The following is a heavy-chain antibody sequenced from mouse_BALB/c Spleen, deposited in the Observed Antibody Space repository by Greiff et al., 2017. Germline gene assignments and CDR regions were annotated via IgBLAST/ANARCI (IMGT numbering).Heavy chain of an antibody. Sequence: EVKLMESGGGLVQPGGSRKLSCAASGFTFSSFGMHWVRQAPEKGLEWVAYISSGSSTIYYADTVKGRFTISRDNPKNTLFLQMTSLRSEDTAMYYCARNGLWLRQGYYFDYWGQGTTLTVSS. CDR2: ISSGSSTI. CDR3: ARNGLWLRQGYYFDY. D-gene: IGHD2-2*01. J-gene: IGHJ2*01. V-gene: IGHV5-17*02. CDR1: GFTFSSFG.